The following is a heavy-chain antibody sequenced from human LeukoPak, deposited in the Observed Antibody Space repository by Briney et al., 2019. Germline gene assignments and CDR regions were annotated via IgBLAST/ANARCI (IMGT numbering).Heavy chain of an antibody. V-gene: IGHV4-39*01. CDR2: IYYDGST. D-gene: IGHD3-22*01. Sequence: SETLSLTCTVSRGTVRSSSHFWGWIRQPPGKGLEWIANIYYDGSTYYNPSFKSRVTMSVDMSRDQFTLRLTSVTAADTAVYFCARRFADERSGYGFDSWGQGALVIVCS. J-gene: IGHJ4*02. CDR3: ARRFADERSGYGFDS. CDR1: RGTVRSSSHF.